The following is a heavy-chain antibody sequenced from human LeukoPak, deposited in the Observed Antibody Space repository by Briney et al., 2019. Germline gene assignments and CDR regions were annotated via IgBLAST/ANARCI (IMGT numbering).Heavy chain of an antibody. Sequence: SVKVSCKASGGTFSSYAISWVRQAPGQGLEWMGRIIPIFGTANYAQKFQGRVTITTDESTSTAYMEPSSLRSEDTAVYYCAREGSGSYKGAFDIWGQGTMVTVSS. CDR2: IIPIFGTA. J-gene: IGHJ3*02. CDR1: GGTFSSYA. CDR3: AREGSGSYKGAFDI. D-gene: IGHD1-26*01. V-gene: IGHV1-69*05.